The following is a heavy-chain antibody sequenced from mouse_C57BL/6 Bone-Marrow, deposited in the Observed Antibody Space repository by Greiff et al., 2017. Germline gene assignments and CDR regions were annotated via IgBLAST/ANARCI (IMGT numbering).Heavy chain of an antibody. Sequence: QVQLQQSGPELVKPGASVKISCKASGYAFSSSWMNWVKQRPGKGLEWIGRIYPGDGDTNYNGKFKGKATLTADKSSSTAYSQLSSLTSEDSAVYFCARWLLSAYWGQGTLVTVSA. CDR3: ARWLLSAY. CDR2: IYPGDGDT. V-gene: IGHV1-82*01. J-gene: IGHJ3*01. D-gene: IGHD2-3*01. CDR1: GYAFSSSW.